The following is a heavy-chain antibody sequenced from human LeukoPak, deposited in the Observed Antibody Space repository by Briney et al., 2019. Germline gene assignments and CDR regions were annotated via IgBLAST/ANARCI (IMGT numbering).Heavy chain of an antibody. CDR1: GFTFGNAW. CDR3: TTDQLGLTGTTSY. Sequence: PGGSLRLSCAASGFTFGNAWMSWVRQAPGKGLEWVGRIKSKTDGGTTDYAAPVNGRFTISRDDSKTTLYLRMNSLKTEDTAVYYCTTDQLGLTGTTSYWGQGTLVTVSS. CDR2: IKSKTDGGTT. J-gene: IGHJ4*02. V-gene: IGHV3-15*01. D-gene: IGHD1-20*01.